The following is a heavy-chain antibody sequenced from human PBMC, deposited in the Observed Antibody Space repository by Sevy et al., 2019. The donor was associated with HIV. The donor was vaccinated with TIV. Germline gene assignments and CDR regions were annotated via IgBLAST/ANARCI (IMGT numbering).Heavy chain of an antibody. Sequence: GGSLRLSCAGSGFSFSSYDMNLVRQAPGKGLEWVSSISSSSSYISNADSVKGRFTISRDNAKNSLYLQMNSLRAEDTAVYYCARDYYGSGTYYRIFGYWGQGTLVTVSS. CDR2: ISSSSSYI. CDR3: ARDYYGSGTYYRIFGY. D-gene: IGHD3-10*01. CDR1: GFSFSSYD. J-gene: IGHJ4*02. V-gene: IGHV3-21*01.